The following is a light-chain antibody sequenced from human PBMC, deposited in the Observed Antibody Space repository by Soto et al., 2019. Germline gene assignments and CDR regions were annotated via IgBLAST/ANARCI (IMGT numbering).Light chain of an antibody. CDR3: QQRDTWPPFT. J-gene: IGKJ3*01. CDR2: DAS. V-gene: IGKV3-11*01. Sequence: EIVLTQSPATLSLSPGERATLSCRASRHIRNHIAWYQHKFGESPRLLISDASNRATGVPVRFSGSGSGTDFTLTISSLEPEDFAVYYCQQRDTWPPFTFGPGTKVEIK. CDR1: RHIRNH.